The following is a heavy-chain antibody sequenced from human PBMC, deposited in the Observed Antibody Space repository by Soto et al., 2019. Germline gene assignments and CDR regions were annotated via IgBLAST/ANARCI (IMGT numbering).Heavy chain of an antibody. J-gene: IGHJ2*01. V-gene: IGHV4-59*11. CDR2: VHYSGTT. Sequence: QVRLEESGPGLVKPSETLSLTCNVSGASIINHYWSWIRQPPGKALAWVAFVHYSGTTNYNPSLESRVFISVDTSKKQFSLKVTSVTAADTAVYFCARNSDYGSYFDLWGRGTLVTVSS. D-gene: IGHD4-17*01. CDR1: GASIINHY. CDR3: ARNSDYGSYFDL.